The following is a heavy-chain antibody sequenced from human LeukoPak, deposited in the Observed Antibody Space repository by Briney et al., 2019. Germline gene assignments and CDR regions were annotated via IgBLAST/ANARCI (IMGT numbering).Heavy chain of an antibody. CDR3: ARGYSSSLFDY. D-gene: IGHD6-13*01. CDR2: IYYSGST. CDR1: GGSISSSSYY. V-gene: IGHV4-39*07. J-gene: IGHJ4*02. Sequence: SETLSLTCTVSGGSISSSSYYWGWIRQPPGKGLGWIGSIYYSGSTYYNPSLKSRVTISVDTSKNQFSLKLSSVTAANTAVYYCARGYSSSLFDYWGQGTLVTVSS.